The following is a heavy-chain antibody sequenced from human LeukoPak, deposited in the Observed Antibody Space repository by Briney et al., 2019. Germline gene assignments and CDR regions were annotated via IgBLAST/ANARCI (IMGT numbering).Heavy chain of an antibody. Sequence: GGSLRLSCAASGFTFSSYGMHWVRQAPGKGLEGVAFIRYDGSNKYYADSVKGRFTISRDNSKNTLYLQMNSLRAEDTAVYYCAKDLIVVPAAISSFDYWGQGTLVTVSS. CDR1: GFTFSSYG. V-gene: IGHV3-30*02. CDR2: IRYDGSNK. CDR3: AKDLIVVPAAISSFDY. J-gene: IGHJ4*02. D-gene: IGHD2-2*01.